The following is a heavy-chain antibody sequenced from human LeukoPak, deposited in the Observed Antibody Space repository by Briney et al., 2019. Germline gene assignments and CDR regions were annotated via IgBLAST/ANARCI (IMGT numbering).Heavy chain of an antibody. CDR3: ARLPYYGDSSGFYYH. V-gene: IGHV3-66*04. CDR2: MYPGGYT. CDR1: GLTVSTNY. J-gene: IGHJ5*02. Sequence: GGSLRLSCAASGLTVSTNYMAWVRQAPGKGLEWVSVMYPGGYTHYAESVKGRFTISRDNSKNTLYLQMSSLRVEDTAVYYCARLPYYGDSSGFYYHWGHGTLVTVSS. D-gene: IGHD3-22*01.